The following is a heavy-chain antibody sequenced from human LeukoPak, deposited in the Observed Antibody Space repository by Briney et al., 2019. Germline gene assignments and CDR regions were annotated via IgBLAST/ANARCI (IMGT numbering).Heavy chain of an antibody. V-gene: IGHV4-38-2*02. CDR3: ARGGGYDYDFDS. Sequence: PSETLSLTCTVSGYSISSGYYWGWIRQPPGKGLEWIGYLYHSGSTYYNPSLKSRVTMSLDRSNNQFSLKLSSVTAADTAVYFCARGGGYDYDFDSWGQGILVTVSS. J-gene: IGHJ4*02. D-gene: IGHD5-12*01. CDR2: LYHSGST. CDR1: GYSISSGYY.